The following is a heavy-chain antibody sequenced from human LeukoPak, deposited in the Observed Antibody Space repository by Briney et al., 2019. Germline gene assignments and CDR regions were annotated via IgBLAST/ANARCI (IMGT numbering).Heavy chain of an antibody. CDR2: ISAYNGNT. J-gene: IGHJ4*02. D-gene: IGHD3-3*01. Sequence: GSSVTVSCKASGYTFTNYLISWVRQAPGQGLEWMGWISAYNGNTNYAQKLQGRVTMTTDTSTNTAYMELRSLRSDETAVYYCARVDDFWSGYPPFPSDYWGQGTLVTVSS. CDR3: ARVDDFWSGYPPFPSDY. V-gene: IGHV1-18*01. CDR1: GYTFTNYL.